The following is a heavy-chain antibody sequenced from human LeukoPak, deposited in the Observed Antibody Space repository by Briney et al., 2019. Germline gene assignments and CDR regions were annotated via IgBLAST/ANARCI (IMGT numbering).Heavy chain of an antibody. CDR3: ARVRDNVCDY. CDR1: GYMVSDYY. V-gene: IGHV1-2*02. J-gene: IGHJ4*02. Sequence: ASVTVSCMTSGYMVSDYYIHWVRQAPGQGLEWMGWLRGDTGDTDSPQKFKGRVTMTRDTATNTAYMQLSRLTYDDTAIYFCARVRDNVCDYWGQGTLVTVSS. D-gene: IGHD1-1*01. CDR2: LRGDTGDT.